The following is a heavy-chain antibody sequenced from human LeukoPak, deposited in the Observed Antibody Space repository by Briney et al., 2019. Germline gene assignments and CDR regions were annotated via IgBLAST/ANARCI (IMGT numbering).Heavy chain of an antibody. CDR2: ISSSGGST. CDR1: GVSFSSYT. D-gene: IGHD2-15*01. V-gene: IGHV3-23*01. CDR3: AKVGGYCSGGSCYSVLPDY. Sequence: GGSLRLSCAASGVSFSSYTMTWVRQAPGKGLEWVSVISSSGGSTYYADSVKGRFTISRDNSKNTLYLQMNSLRAEDTAVYYCAKVGGYCSGGSCYSVLPDYWGQGTLVTVS. J-gene: IGHJ4*02.